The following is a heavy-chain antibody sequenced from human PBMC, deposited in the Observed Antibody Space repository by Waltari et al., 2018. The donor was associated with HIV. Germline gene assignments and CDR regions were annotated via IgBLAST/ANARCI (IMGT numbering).Heavy chain of an antibody. J-gene: IGHJ5*02. CDR2: IMPGDSAT. CDR3: ARREDGSYLTGFDP. CDR1: GYSFTSYW. D-gene: IGHD1-26*01. Sequence: EVQLVQSGAEVKKPGESLKISCKGYGYSFTSYWIGWVRQMPGKGLEWMGVIMPGDSATRYSPSSQGPVTISAAKSISTAYLQWSSLQASDTAMYYCARREDGSYLTGFDPWGQGTLVTVSS. V-gene: IGHV5-51*01.